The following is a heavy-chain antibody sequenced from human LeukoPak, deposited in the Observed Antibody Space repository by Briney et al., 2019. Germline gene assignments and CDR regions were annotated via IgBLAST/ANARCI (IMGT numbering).Heavy chain of an antibody. CDR3: ARGVQGWFAP. CDR1: GDSISSGAYY. D-gene: IGHD3-10*01. CDR2: ISHIGTT. V-gene: IGHV4-31*03. Sequence: SETLSLTCTVSGDSISSGAYYWTWVRQYPGTGLEWIGYISHIGTTYNNPSLKSRVSISVDTSRNQLSLRLASVTAADTAVYYCARGVQGWFAPWGQGTLVTVSS. J-gene: IGHJ5*02.